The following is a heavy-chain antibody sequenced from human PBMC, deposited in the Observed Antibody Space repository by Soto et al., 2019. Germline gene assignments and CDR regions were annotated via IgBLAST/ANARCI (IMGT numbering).Heavy chain of an antibody. CDR3: ARSPGGNFGIIIEGTNWFAP. Sequence: ASVKVSFKAPRATFTSYYINWVRQAPGQGLEWMGVINPHGGSTAYAQKFKGRVTLTRDTSASTVYMEVSSLTSEDTAMYYCARSPGGNFGIIIEGTNWFAPWGQGTLVNVSA. J-gene: IGHJ5*02. V-gene: IGHV1-46*01. CDR2: INPHGGST. D-gene: IGHD1-26*01. CDR1: RATFTSYY.